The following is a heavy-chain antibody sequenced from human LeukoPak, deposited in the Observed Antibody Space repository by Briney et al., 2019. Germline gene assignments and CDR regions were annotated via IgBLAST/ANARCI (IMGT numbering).Heavy chain of an antibody. V-gene: IGHV3-74*01. J-gene: IGHJ5*02. CDR3: ARAPYSSSWYVWFDP. CDR1: GFTFSSYW. Sequence: GGSLRLSCAASGFTFSSYWMHWVRQAPGKGLVWVSRINTDGSSTNYADSVKGRFTISRDNAKNSLYLQMNSLRAEDTAVYYCARAPYSSSWYVWFDPWGQGTLVTVSS. D-gene: IGHD6-13*01. CDR2: INTDGSST.